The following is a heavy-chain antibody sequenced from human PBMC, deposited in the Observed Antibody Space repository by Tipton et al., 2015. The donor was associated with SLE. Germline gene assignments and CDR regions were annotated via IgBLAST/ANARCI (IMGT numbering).Heavy chain of an antibody. CDR2: INHSGST. Sequence: TLSLTCAVYGGSFSGYYWSWIRQPPGKGLEWIGEINHSGSTNYNPSLKSRVTISVDTSKNQFSLKLSSVTAADTAVYYCARLAITMVQGVIITGWYFGLWGRGTLVTVSS. D-gene: IGHD3-10*01. CDR1: GGSFSGYY. J-gene: IGHJ2*01. V-gene: IGHV4-34*01. CDR3: ARLAITMVQGVIITGWYFGL.